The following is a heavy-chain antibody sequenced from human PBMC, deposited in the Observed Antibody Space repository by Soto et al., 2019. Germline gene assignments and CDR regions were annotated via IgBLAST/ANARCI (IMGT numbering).Heavy chain of an antibody. V-gene: IGHV3-15*01. J-gene: IGHJ4*02. CDR2: IKSKTDGGTT. D-gene: IGHD6-6*01. CDR3: TTGSTSTKNY. CDR1: VFTFSNGW. Sequence: GESLKSSCAASVFTFSNGWLNWFLRAPGKGLEWVGRIKSKTDGGTTDYTAPVKGRFTISRDDSKNTLYLQMNSLKIEDTAVYYCTTGSTSTKNYWGQGTLVTVSS.